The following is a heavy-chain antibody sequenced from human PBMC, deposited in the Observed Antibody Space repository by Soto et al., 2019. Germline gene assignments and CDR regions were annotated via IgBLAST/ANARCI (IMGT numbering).Heavy chain of an antibody. J-gene: IGHJ5*02. V-gene: IGHV4-30-4*01. D-gene: IGHD1-26*01. CDR3: ARVGMESYFPQWFDP. CDR2: IYYSGST. Sequence: PSETLSLTCTVSGGSISSGDYYWSWIRQPPGKGLEWIGYIYYSGSTYYNPSLKSRVTISVDTSKNQFSLKLSSVTAADTAVYYCARVGMESYFPQWFDPWGQGTLVTVSS. CDR1: GGSISSGDYY.